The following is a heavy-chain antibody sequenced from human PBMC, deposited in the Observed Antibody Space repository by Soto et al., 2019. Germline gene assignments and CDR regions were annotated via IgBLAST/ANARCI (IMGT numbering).Heavy chain of an antibody. CDR2: INTAGGTT. Sequence: QVHLVQSGAEVKKPGASVKVSCKASGYTFTSYAVHWVRQAPGQRLEWMGWINTAGGTTEYSQNFQGRVTITRDTSATTAYMVLSSLGYEDTAVYYCARPLGTCNSFGCWGAFDIWGQGTVVTVSS. D-gene: IGHD1-7*01. V-gene: IGHV1-3*04. CDR3: ARPLGTCNSFGCWGAFDI. CDR1: GYTFTSYA. J-gene: IGHJ3*02.